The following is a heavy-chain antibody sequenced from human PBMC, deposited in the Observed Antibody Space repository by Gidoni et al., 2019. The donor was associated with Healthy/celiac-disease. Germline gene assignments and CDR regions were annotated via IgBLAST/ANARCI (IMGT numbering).Heavy chain of an antibody. D-gene: IGHD3-3*01. V-gene: IGHV1-24*01. Sequence: VRQAPGKGLEWMGGFDPEDGDTIYAQKFQGRVTMTEDTSTDTAYMELSSLRSEDTAVYYCATEARSFKILRLDAFDIWGQGTMVTVSS. CDR2: FDPEDGDT. J-gene: IGHJ3*02. CDR3: ATEARSFKILRLDAFDI.